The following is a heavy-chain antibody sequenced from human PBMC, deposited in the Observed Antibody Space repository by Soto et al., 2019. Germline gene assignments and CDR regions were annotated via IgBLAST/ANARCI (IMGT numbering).Heavy chain of an antibody. Sequence: GGSLRLSCAASGFAFSSEWMHWVRQAPGKGLVWVSRIDPYDTGITYADSVKGRFTISRDNAKSTLYLQMNSLRAEDTAVYYCTSDTFGARDSWGQGTLVTVSS. J-gene: IGHJ4*02. D-gene: IGHD2-15*01. CDR1: GFAFSSEW. V-gene: IGHV3-74*01. CDR3: TSDTFGARDS. CDR2: IDPYDTGI.